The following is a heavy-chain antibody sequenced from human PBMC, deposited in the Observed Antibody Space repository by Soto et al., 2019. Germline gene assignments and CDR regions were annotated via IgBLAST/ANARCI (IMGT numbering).Heavy chain of an antibody. CDR1: DDSISSSY. J-gene: IGHJ3*01. V-gene: IGHV4-4*07. CDR3: AREREDSYYYHSGETYYVGAFDV. D-gene: IGHD3-22*01. CDR2: VHTGGDR. Sequence: QVQLQESGPRLVKPSETLSLTCSVSDDSISSSYWSFIRQFAGSGLEWIGRVHTGGDRKYNPSLTRRVALSLHAPNNQVSLKLTPVTAADTAVYFCAREREDSYYYHSGETYYVGAFDVWGPGTMVSGSS.